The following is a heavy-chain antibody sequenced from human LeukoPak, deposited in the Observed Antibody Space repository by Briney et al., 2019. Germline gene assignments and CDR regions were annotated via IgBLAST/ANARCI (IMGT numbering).Heavy chain of an antibody. D-gene: IGHD5-18*01. CDR2: IIPIFGTA. J-gene: IGHJ5*02. V-gene: IGHV1-69*13. CDR3: ASTDTAMVTNGWFDP. Sequence: GASVKVSCKASGGTFISYAISWVRQAPGQGLEWMGGIIPIFGTANYAQKFQGRVTITADESTSTAYMELSSLRSEDTAVYYCASTDTAMVTNGWFDPWGQGTLVTVSS. CDR1: GGTFISYA.